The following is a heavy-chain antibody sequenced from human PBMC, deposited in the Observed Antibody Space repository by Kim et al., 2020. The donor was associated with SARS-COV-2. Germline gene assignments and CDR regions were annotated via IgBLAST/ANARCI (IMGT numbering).Heavy chain of an antibody. CDR2: IYSGGST. D-gene: IGHD3-10*01. CDR3: ASGLVLLWFGELSQSDDY. CDR1: GFTVSSNY. J-gene: IGHJ4*02. V-gene: IGHV3-66*02. Sequence: GGSLRLSCAASGFTVSSNYMSWVRQAPGKGLEWVSVIYSGGSTYYADSVKGRFTISRDNSKNTLYLQMNSLIAEDTAVYYCASGLVLLWFGELSQSDDYWGQGTLVTVSS.